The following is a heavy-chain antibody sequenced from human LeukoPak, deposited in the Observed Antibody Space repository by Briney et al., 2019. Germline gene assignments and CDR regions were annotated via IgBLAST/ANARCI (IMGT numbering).Heavy chain of an antibody. CDR2: IYYSGST. V-gene: IGHV4-59*01. D-gene: IGHD7-27*01. Sequence: SETLSLTCTVSGGSISSYYWSWIRQPPGKGLEWIGYIYYSGSTNYNPSLKSRVTISVDTSKNQFSLKLSSVTAADTAVYYCARDSILTGDAFDIWGQGTMVTVSS. CDR1: GGSISSYY. J-gene: IGHJ3*02. CDR3: ARDSILTGDAFDI.